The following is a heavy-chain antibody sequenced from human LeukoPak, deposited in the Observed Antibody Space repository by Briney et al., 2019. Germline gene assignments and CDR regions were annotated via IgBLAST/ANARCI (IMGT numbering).Heavy chain of an antibody. CDR2: IFSSGTT. J-gene: IGHJ6*02. CDR3: ARGRDYYGSGSYRRGYYYGMDV. Sequence: PSETLSLTCTVSSGSISTYYCSWIRQPAGKGLEWIGRIFSSGTTNYNPSLESRVTMSVDTSKNQFSLKLTSVTAADTAVYYCARGRDYYGSGSYRRGYYYGMDVWGQGTTVIVSS. CDR1: SGSISTYY. V-gene: IGHV4-4*07. D-gene: IGHD3-10*01.